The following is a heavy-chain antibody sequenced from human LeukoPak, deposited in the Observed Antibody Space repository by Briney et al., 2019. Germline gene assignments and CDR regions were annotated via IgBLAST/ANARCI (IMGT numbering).Heavy chain of an antibody. CDR2: ISSGGSAI. J-gene: IGHJ4*02. Sequence: GGSLRLSCAASGFIFSGYYMSWIRQAPGKGLEWISYISSGGSAIHYADSVKGRFTISRDNAENSLYLQMNSLRAEDTAVYYCARDVGGREDYWGQGTLVTVSS. V-gene: IGHV3-11*04. CDR1: GFIFSGYY. CDR3: ARDVGGREDY. D-gene: IGHD1-26*01.